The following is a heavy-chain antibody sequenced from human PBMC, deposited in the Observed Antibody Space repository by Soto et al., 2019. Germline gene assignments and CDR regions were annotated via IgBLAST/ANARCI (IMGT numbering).Heavy chain of an antibody. CDR2: IGGSGDGT. CDR3: ARAREASLCRVPSSY. CDR1: GFTFSSYT. J-gene: IGHJ4*02. Sequence: PGGSLSLSCEASGFTFSSYTMNWVRRAPGKGLEWVATIGGSGDGTYYGDSVKGRFTISRDNSKNTVYLQMNSLRAEDTAIYYCARAREASLCRVPSSYWGQGTLVTVSS. D-gene: IGHD6-6*01. V-gene: IGHV3-23*01.